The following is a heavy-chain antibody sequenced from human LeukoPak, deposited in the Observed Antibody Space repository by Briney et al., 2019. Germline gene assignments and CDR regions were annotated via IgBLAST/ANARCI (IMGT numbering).Heavy chain of an antibody. J-gene: IGHJ4*02. CDR3: ARDGPAAAGSAPDY. Sequence: GGSLRLSCAASGFKFDDHGMNWVRQAPGKGLEWVSSISSSSSYIYYADSVKGRFSISRDNAEKSLYLQMNSLRAEDTAVYYCARDGPAAAGSAPDYWGQGTLVIVSS. V-gene: IGHV3-21*01. CDR1: GFKFDDHG. D-gene: IGHD6-13*01. CDR2: ISSSSSYI.